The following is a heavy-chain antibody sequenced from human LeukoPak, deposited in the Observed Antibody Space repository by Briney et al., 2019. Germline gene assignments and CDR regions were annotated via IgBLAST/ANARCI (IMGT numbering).Heavy chain of an antibody. CDR1: GFTFSSYS. D-gene: IGHD3-22*01. CDR2: ISGSGSYI. V-gene: IGHV3-21*01. Sequence: PGESLRLSCAASGFTFSSYSMNWVRQAPGKGLEWVSSISGSGSYISYADSLKGRFTISRDNAKKSLYLQMNSLRAEDTAVYHCARDGNYFDNGAYYDAFDIWGQGTMVAVSS. J-gene: IGHJ3*02. CDR3: ARDGNYFDNGAYYDAFDI.